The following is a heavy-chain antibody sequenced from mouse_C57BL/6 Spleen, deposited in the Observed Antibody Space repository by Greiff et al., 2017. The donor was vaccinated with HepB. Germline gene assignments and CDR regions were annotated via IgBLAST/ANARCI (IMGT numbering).Heavy chain of an antibody. V-gene: IGHV14-4*01. D-gene: IGHD1-1*01. CDR3: TTGYYGSPAWFAY. CDR1: GFNIKDDY. J-gene: IGHJ3*01. Sequence: EVKLMESGAELVRPGASVKLSCTASGFNIKDDYMHWVKQRPEQGLEWIGWIDPENGDTEYASKFQGKATITADTSSNTAYLQLSSLTSEDTAVYYCTTGYYGSPAWFAYWGQGTLVTVSA. CDR2: IDPENGDT.